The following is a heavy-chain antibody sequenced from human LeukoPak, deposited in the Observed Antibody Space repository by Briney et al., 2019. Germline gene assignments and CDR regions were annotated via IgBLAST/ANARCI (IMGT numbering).Heavy chain of an antibody. CDR1: GGSFSGYY. D-gene: IGHD2-2*01. Sequence: SETLSLTCAVCGGSFSGYYWRWLRQPPGKGLEWVGEKNHSGCANHNPSLKSRVTISVDTSNNQFSLKLSSVTAADTAVYYCARYSIRHQLRSPYYYYYYMDVWGKGATVTVSS. V-gene: IGHV4-34*01. CDR2: KNHSGCA. J-gene: IGHJ6*03. CDR3: ARYSIRHQLRSPYYYYYYMDV.